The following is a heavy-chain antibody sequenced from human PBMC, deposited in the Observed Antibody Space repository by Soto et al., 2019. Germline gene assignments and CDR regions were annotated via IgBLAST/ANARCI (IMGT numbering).Heavy chain of an antibody. D-gene: IGHD6-13*01. CDR2: IDPSDSYT. V-gene: IGHV5-10-1*01. CDR3: AREPIAAAGDYYYWMDV. J-gene: IGHJ6*02. Sequence: GEFLAISSKVSGKSLANHCINWESPMHGKGLEWMGRIDPSDSYTNYSPSFQGHVTISADKSISTAYLQWSSLKASDTAMYYGAREPIAAAGDYYYWMDVGGQGTTVTV. CDR1: GKSLANHC.